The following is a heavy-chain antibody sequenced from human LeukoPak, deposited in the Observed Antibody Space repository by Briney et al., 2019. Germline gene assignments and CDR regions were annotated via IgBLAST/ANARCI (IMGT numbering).Heavy chain of an antibody. V-gene: IGHV1-18*04. CDR1: CYTFSSYG. D-gene: IGHD5-24*01. CDR3: ARQEIWYFDY. J-gene: IGHJ4*02. CDR2: ISAYNGNT. Sequence: ASVKVSCRASCYTFSSYGISWGGQAPGQRLEWMGWISAYNGNTNYAQKLQGRVTMTTDTSTSTAYMGLRSLRSDDTAVYYCARQEIWYFDYWGQGTLVTVSS.